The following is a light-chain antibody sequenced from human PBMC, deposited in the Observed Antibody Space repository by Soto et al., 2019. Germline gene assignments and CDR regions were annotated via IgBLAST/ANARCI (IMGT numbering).Light chain of an antibody. CDR2: AAS. CDR3: LQDYNYPLT. CDR1: QGISSY. J-gene: IGKJ5*01. V-gene: IGKV1-6*01. Sequence: AIQVTQSPSSLSASVGDRVTITCRASQGISSYLAWYQQKPGKAPKLLIYAASSLQSGVPSRFSGSGSGTDFTLTISSLQPEDFATYYCLQDYNYPLTFGQGTRLEIK.